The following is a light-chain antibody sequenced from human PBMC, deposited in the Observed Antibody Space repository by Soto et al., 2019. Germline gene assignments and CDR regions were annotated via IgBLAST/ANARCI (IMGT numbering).Light chain of an antibody. CDR1: SSDVGGYNY. CDR2: EVT. CDR3: SSFTGSSSWV. J-gene: IGLJ3*02. Sequence: QSALTQPASVSGSPGQSITISCTGTSSDVGGYNYVSWYQQHPGKAPTLIIYEVTNRPSGVSIRFSGSKSGNTASLSISGRQAEDEADYYCSSFTGSSSWVFGGGTKLTVL. V-gene: IGLV2-14*01.